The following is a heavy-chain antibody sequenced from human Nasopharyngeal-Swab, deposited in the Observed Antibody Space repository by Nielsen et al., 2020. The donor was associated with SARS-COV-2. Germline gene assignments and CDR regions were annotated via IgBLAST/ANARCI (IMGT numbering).Heavy chain of an antibody. J-gene: IGHJ4*02. Sequence: GAALPLSCAASGFTFSSYGMHWARHAPGKVLEWVAVISYDGSNKYYADSWKGRFTISRDNSKNTLYLQMNSLRAEDTAVFYCAKDASVYGIPYYFDYWGQGTLVTVSS. CDR2: ISYDGSNK. CDR3: AKDASVYGIPYYFDY. CDR1: GFTFSSYG. D-gene: IGHD2-8*01. V-gene: IGHV3-30*18.